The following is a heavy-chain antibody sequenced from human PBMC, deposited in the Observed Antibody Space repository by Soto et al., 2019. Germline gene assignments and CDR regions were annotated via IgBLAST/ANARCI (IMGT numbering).Heavy chain of an antibody. CDR1: GFTFSSYG. CDR3: AKGEGGDYADHYFDY. D-gene: IGHD4-17*01. Sequence: GGSLRLSCAASGFTFSSYGMHWVRQAPGKGLEWVAVISYDGSNKYYADSVKGRFTISRDNSKNTLYLQMNSLRAEDTAVYYCAKGEGGDYADHYFDYWGQGTLVTVSS. CDR2: ISYDGSNK. J-gene: IGHJ4*02. V-gene: IGHV3-30*18.